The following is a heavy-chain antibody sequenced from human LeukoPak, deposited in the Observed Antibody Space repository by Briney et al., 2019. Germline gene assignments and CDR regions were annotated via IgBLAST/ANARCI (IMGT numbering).Heavy chain of an antibody. J-gene: IGHJ4*02. D-gene: IGHD1-26*01. CDR3: AISLVGPFGYFDY. CDR2: MNPNSGNT. V-gene: IGHV1-8*01. CDR1: GYTFTSYD. Sequence: ASVKVSCKASGYTFTSYDINWVRQATGQGLEWMGWMNPNSGNTGYAQKFQGRVTMTRNTSISTAYMELSGLRSEDTAVYYCAISLVGPFGYFDYWGQGTLVTVSS.